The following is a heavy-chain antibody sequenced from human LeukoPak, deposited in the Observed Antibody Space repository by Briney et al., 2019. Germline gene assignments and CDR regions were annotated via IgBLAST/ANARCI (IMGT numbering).Heavy chain of an antibody. Sequence: PGGSLRLSCAASGFTFSRYWMHWVRQAPGKGLVWVSRINSDGSSTTYADSVKGRFTISRDNAENTLYLQMNSLRVEDTAVYYCANLHDYWGQGTLVTVSS. CDR1: GFTFSRYW. J-gene: IGHJ4*02. CDR2: INSDGSST. CDR3: ANLHDY. V-gene: IGHV3-74*01.